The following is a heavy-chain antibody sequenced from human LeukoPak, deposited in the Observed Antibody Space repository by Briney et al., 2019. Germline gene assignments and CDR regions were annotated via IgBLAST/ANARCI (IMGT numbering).Heavy chain of an antibody. CDR3: ARDVDYYGSGSYYSPYYMDV. Sequence: PGGSLRLSCAASGFTFSSYEMNWVRQAPGKGLEWFSYISSSGSTIYYADSVKGRFTISRDNAKNSLYLQMNSLRAEDTAVYYCARDVDYYGSGSYYSPYYMDVWGKGTTVTVSS. V-gene: IGHV3-48*03. CDR2: ISSSGSTI. CDR1: GFTFSSYE. D-gene: IGHD3-10*01. J-gene: IGHJ6*03.